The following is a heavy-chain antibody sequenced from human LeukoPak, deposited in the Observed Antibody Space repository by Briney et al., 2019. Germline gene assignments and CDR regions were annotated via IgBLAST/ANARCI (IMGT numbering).Heavy chain of an antibody. CDR3: TREDYGVDS. CDR1: GFTFSGFW. D-gene: IGHD3-16*01. J-gene: IGHJ4*02. Sequence: GSLRLSCAASGFTFSGFWMSWARQAPGKGLEWVANIKQGGSENYYVDSVKGRFIISRDNARNSLYLQMNSLRAEDTAMYYCTREDYGVDSWGQGTLVTVAS. V-gene: IGHV3-7*01. CDR2: IKQGGSEN.